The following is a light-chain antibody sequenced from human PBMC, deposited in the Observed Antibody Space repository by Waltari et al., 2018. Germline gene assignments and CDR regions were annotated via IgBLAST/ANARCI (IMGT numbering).Light chain of an antibody. J-gene: IGKJ2*01. CDR1: QAVRTF. CDR2: DAS. V-gene: IGKV3-11*01. Sequence: CRASQAVRTFLAWYQQKPGQAPRLLIFDASSRATGIPAKFRGSGSGTDFTLTVSNLEPEDFAVYYCQQRSNWPYTFGQGTRVDIK. CDR3: QQRSNWPYT.